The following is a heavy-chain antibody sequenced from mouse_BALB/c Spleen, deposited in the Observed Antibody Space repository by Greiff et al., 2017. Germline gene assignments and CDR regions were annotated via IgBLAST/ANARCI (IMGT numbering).Heavy chain of an antibody. CDR2: ISSGGST. V-gene: IGHV5-6-5*01. CDR3: ASVYYDYVMDY. D-gene: IGHD2-4*01. CDR1: GFTFSSYA. J-gene: IGHJ4*01. Sequence: EVKLMESGGGLVKPGGSLKLSCAASGFTFSSYAMSWVRQTPEKRLEWVASISSGGSTYYPDSVKGRFTISRDNARNILYLQMSSLRSEDTAMYYCASVYYDYVMDYWGQGTSVTVSS.